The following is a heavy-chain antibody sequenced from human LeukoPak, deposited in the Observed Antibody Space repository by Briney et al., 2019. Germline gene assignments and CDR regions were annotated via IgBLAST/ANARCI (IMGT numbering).Heavy chain of an antibody. D-gene: IGHD3-10*01. CDR1: GFTFSSYA. Sequence: GGSLGLSCAASGFTFSSYAMHWVRQAPGKGLEWVAVISYDGSNKYYADSVKGRFTISRDNSKNTLYLQMNSLRAEDTAVYYCARVYYGSGSLYYYYYYMDVWGKGTTVTISS. J-gene: IGHJ6*03. V-gene: IGHV3-30*14. CDR2: ISYDGSNK. CDR3: ARVYYGSGSLYYYYYYMDV.